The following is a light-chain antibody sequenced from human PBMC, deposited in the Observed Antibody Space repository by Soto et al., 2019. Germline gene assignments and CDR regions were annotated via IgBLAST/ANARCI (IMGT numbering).Light chain of an antibody. V-gene: IGKV3-15*01. CDR1: QSVSSN. J-gene: IGKJ5*01. CDR3: QQYDIWPIT. CDR2: SAS. Sequence: EIVMTQSAATLSVSPGERATLYCRASQSVSSNLAWHQQKPGQAPRLLIYSASTRATGTPARFSGSGSGTEFTLTISSLLSEDIAVYYCQQYDIWPITFGQGTRLEIK.